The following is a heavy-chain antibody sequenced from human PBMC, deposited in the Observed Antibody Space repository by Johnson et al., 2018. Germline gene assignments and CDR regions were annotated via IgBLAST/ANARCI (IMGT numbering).Heavy chain of an antibody. CDR3: AKGREISIFLVS. J-gene: IGHJ4*02. V-gene: IGHV3-13*01. Sequence: VQLVQSGGGLVQPGGSLRLSCAASGFTFSSYDMHGVRQATGKGLEWVSAIGTAGDTYYPGSVKGRFTISSENAKNTGSLQMNSLRAEDTAMYHCAKGREISIFLVSWGQGTLVTVSS. D-gene: IGHD3-3*02. CDR1: GFTFSSYD. CDR2: IGTAGDT.